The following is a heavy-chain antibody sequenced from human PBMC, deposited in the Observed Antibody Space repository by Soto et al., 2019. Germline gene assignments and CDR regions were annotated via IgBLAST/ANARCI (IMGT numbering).Heavy chain of an antibody. CDR2: INAGNGDT. CDR3: VRDWRNYDSSGPGDY. Sequence: ASVKVSCKASGYTFSSYPMHWVRQAPGQRLEWMGWINAGNGDTKYSQKFQGRVTITRDTSAITAYMELSSLTSEDTAVYYCVRDWRNYDSSGPGDYSGQGTLVTVSS. V-gene: IGHV1-3*01. CDR1: GYTFSSYP. J-gene: IGHJ4*02. D-gene: IGHD3-22*01.